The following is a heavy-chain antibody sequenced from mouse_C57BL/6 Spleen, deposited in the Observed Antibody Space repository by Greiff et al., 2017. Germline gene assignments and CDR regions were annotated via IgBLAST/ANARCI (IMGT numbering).Heavy chain of an antibody. CDR2: ISYDGSN. V-gene: IGHV3-6*01. CDR1: GYSITSGYY. Sequence: EVQVVESGPGLVKPSQSLSLTCSVTGYSITSGYYWNWIRQFPGNKLEWMGYISYDGSNNYNPSLKNRISITRDTSKNQFFLKLNSVTTEDTATYYCASYYGVYAMDYWGQGTSVTVSS. CDR3: ASYYGVYAMDY. J-gene: IGHJ4*01. D-gene: IGHD1-1*01.